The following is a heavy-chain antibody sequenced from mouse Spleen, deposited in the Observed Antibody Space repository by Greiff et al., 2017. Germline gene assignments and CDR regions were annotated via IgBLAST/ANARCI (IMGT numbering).Heavy chain of an antibody. V-gene: IGHV1-82*01. CDR3: ARLGLYAMDY. CDR1: GYAFRSSW. CDR2: IYPGDGDT. J-gene: IGHJ4*01. Sequence: VKLQQSGPELVKPGASVKISCKASGYAFRSSWMNWVKQRPGKGLEWIGRIYPGDGDTNYNGKFKGKATLTADKSSSTAYMQLSSLTSEDSAVYFCARLGLYAMDYWGQGTSVTVSS.